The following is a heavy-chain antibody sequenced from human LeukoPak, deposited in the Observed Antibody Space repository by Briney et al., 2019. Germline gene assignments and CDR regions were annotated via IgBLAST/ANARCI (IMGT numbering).Heavy chain of an antibody. CDR2: IIPIFGTA. CDR3: ARSIGTRGYYYYYMDV. V-gene: IGHV1-69*13. CDR1: RGTFSSYA. Sequence: SVKVSCKASRGTFSSYAISWVRQAPGQGLEWMGGIIPIFGTANYAQKFQGRVTITADESTSTAYMELSSLRSEDTAVYYCARSIGTRGYYYYYMDVWGKGTTVTVSS. J-gene: IGHJ6*03. D-gene: IGHD2-2*01.